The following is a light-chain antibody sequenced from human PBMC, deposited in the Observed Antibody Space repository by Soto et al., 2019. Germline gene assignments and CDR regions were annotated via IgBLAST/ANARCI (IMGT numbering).Light chain of an antibody. Sequence: IVLTQSPGTLSLSPGDRATLSCRASQSVSSNYLAWYQQKPGQAPRLLIYVASIRATGIPDRFSGSGSGADFTLTIRRLEPEDFAVYYCQQYGRSPRTFGQGTKVESK. CDR1: QSVSSNY. CDR2: VAS. CDR3: QQYGRSPRT. V-gene: IGKV3-20*01. J-gene: IGKJ1*01.